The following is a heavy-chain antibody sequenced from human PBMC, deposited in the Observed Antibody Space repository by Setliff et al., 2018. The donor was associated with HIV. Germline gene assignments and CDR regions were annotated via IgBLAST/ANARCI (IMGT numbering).Heavy chain of an antibody. J-gene: IGHJ3*02. D-gene: IGHD2-2*01. CDR1: GGSFSGYY. Sequence: SETLSLTCAVYGGSFSGYYWSWIRQPPGKGLEWIGEINDSGSTNNNPSLKSRVAMSVDTSKNQFSLKLSSVTAADTAVYYCARDLRGDSVPAAAAKSFDIWGQGTLVTVSS. V-gene: IGHV4-34*01. CDR3: ARDLRGDSVPAAAAKSFDI. CDR2: INDSGST.